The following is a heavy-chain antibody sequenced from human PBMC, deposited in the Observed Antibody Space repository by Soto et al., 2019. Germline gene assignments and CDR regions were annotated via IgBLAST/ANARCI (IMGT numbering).Heavy chain of an antibody. V-gene: IGHV3-49*04. CDR2: IRSKAYGGTT. J-gene: IGHJ4*02. D-gene: IGHD3-22*01. CDR3: TRDSNPNYYDSSGYYP. CDR1: GFTFGDYA. Sequence: PGGSLRLSCTASGFTFGDYAMSWVRQAPGKGLEWVGFIRSKAYGGTTEYAASVEGRFTISRDDSKSIAYLQMNSLKTEDTAVYYCTRDSNPNYYDSSGYYPWGQGTLVTVSS.